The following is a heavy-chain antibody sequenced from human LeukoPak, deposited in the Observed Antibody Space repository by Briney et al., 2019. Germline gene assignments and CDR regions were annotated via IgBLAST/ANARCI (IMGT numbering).Heavy chain of an antibody. CDR3: AREGVGYCSSTSCFLWDY. J-gene: IGHJ4*02. CDR2: ISSSSSYT. CDR1: GFTFSDYY. Sequence: GGSLRLSCAASGFTFSDYYMSWIRQAPGKGLEWVSYISSSSSYTNYADSVKGRFTISRDNAKSSLYLQMNSLRAEDTAVYYCAREGVGYCSSTSCFLWDYWGQGTLVTVSS. D-gene: IGHD2-2*01. V-gene: IGHV3-11*06.